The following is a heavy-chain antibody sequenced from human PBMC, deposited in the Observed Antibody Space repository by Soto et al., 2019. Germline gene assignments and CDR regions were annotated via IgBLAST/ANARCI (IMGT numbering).Heavy chain of an antibody. Sequence: SETLSLTCTVSGGSISSSSYYWGWIRQPPGKGLEWIGSIYYSGSTYYNPSLKSRVTISVDTSKNQFSLKLTSVTAADTAVYFCARYKRSGSDDFDYWGQGTQVTVSS. CDR2: IYYSGST. J-gene: IGHJ4*02. CDR3: ARYKRSGSDDFDY. D-gene: IGHD1-20*01. CDR1: GGSISSSSYY. V-gene: IGHV4-39*07.